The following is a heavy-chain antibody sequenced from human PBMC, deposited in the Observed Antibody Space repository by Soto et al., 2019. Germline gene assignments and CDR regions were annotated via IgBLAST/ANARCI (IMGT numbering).Heavy chain of an antibody. J-gene: IGHJ3*02. V-gene: IGHV3-30*18. CDR3: AKSNKVVVAAPDAFDI. CDR2: FSYDGSNK. D-gene: IGHD2-15*01. CDR1: GFTFSSYG. Sequence: GGSLRLSCAASGFTFSSYGMHWVRQAPGKGLEWVAVFSYDGSNKYYANSVKGRFTISRDNSKNTLYLKMNSLRAEDTAVYYCAKSNKVVVAAPDAFDIWGQGTMVTVSS.